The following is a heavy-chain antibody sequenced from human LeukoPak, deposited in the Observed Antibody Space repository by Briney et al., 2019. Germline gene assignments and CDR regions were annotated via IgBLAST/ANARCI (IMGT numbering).Heavy chain of an antibody. V-gene: IGHV4-34*01. Sequence: SETLSLTCAVYGGSFSGYYWSWIRQPPGKGLEWIGEINHSGGTNYNPSLKSRVTISVDTSKNQFSLKLSSVTAADTAVYYCARDKIGSAHWGQGTMVTVSS. CDR1: GGSFSGYY. D-gene: IGHD6-13*01. J-gene: IGHJ3*01. CDR3: ARDKIGSAH. CDR2: INHSGGT.